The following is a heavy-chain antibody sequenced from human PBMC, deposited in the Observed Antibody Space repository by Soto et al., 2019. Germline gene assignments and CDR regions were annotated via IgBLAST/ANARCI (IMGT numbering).Heavy chain of an antibody. CDR3: ARGAWGVPQFDP. Sequence: QVQLQESGPGLVKPSQTLSLTCTVSGGFINRGDYYWSWIRQPPGKGLEWIGYIYYSGNTFYNSSLRSRVTISVDTSKNQLSLNLSSVTAADTAVYYCARGAWGVPQFDPWGQGTLGTVSS. D-gene: IGHD1-26*01. CDR2: IYYSGNT. V-gene: IGHV4-30-4*01. J-gene: IGHJ5*02. CDR1: GGFINRGDYY.